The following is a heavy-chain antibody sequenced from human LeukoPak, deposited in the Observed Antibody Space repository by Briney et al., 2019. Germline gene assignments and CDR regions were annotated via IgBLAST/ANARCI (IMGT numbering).Heavy chain of an antibody. CDR2: MNPNSGNT. CDR1: GYTFTTYY. V-gene: IGHV1-8*02. CDR3: ARDGIAAAGTDY. Sequence: ASVKVSCKPSGYTFTTYYIHWVRQATGQGLEWMGWMNPNSGNTGYAQKFQGRVTMTRNTSISTAYMELSSLRSEDTAVYYCARDGIAAAGTDYWGQGTLVTVSS. J-gene: IGHJ4*02. D-gene: IGHD6-13*01.